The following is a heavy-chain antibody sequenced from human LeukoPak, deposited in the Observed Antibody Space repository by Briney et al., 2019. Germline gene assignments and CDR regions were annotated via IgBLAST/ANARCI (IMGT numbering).Heavy chain of an antibody. CDR3: ARDHSVRWYHSDY. Sequence: GGSLRLSCAASGFTFSSYGMHWVRQAPGKGLEWVAVIWYDGSNKYYADSVKGRFTISRDNSKNTLYLQMNSLRAEDTAVYYCARDHSVRWYHSDYWGQGTLVTVSS. CDR2: IWYDGSNK. D-gene: IGHD4-23*01. J-gene: IGHJ4*02. CDR1: GFTFSSYG. V-gene: IGHV3-33*01.